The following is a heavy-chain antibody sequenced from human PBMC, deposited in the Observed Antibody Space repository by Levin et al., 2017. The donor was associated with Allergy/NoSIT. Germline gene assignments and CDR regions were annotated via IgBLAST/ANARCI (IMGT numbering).Heavy chain of an antibody. D-gene: IGHD6-13*01. Sequence: GGSLRLSCKGSGYSFTSYWIGWVRQMPGKGLEWMGIIYPGDSDTRYSPSFQGQVTISADKSISTAYLQWSSLKASDTAMYYCAGTHLDSPTVAAAANTGGFDPWGQGTLVTVSS. CDR1: GYSFTSYW. V-gene: IGHV5-51*01. CDR2: IYPGDSDT. J-gene: IGHJ5*02. CDR3: AGTHLDSPTVAAAANTGGFDP.